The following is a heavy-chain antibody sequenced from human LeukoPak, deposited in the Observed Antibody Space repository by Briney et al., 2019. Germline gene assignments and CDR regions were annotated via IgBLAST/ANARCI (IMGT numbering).Heavy chain of an antibody. CDR3: AGGRLVATSKAVAIDY. Sequence: GGSLRLSCAASGFTFSNSWLLWVRQAPGKGLVWVSRINERGSSTSYADSVKGRFTISRDNAKNTLYLQMNNLRADDTAVYYCAGGRLVATSKAVAIDYWGQGTLVTVSS. V-gene: IGHV3-74*01. CDR2: INERGSST. D-gene: IGHD5-12*01. J-gene: IGHJ4*02. CDR1: GFTFSNSW.